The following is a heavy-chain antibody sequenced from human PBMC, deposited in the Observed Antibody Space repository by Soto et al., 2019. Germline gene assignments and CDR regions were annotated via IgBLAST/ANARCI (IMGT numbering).Heavy chain of an antibody. V-gene: IGHV3-23*01. Sequence: EVQLLESGGGLVQPGGSLRLSCAASGFTFSSYAMSWVRQAPGKGLEWVSALSGSGGSTYYADSVKGRFTISRDKSKNTLYIKMNSLRAEDTAVYYCAKGRHIVVVPAAIPADYYGMDVWGQGTTVTVSS. CDR2: LSGSGGST. CDR3: AKGRHIVVVPAAIPADYYGMDV. CDR1: GFTFSSYA. J-gene: IGHJ6*02. D-gene: IGHD2-2*01.